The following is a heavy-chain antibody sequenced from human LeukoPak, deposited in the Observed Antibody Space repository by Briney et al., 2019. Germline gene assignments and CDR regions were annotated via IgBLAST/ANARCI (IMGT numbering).Heavy chain of an antibody. V-gene: IGHV5-51*01. Sequence: GESLKISCKGSGYSFTGYWIGWVRQLPGRGLELVGIIYPGDSDTRYSPSFQGQVTISADKSSTTAYLQWSSLKASDTAMYYCARHAQLWSKGDFWGQGTLVTVSS. CDR1: GYSFTGYW. D-gene: IGHD1-1*01. J-gene: IGHJ4*02. CDR2: IYPGDSDT. CDR3: ARHAQLWSKGDF.